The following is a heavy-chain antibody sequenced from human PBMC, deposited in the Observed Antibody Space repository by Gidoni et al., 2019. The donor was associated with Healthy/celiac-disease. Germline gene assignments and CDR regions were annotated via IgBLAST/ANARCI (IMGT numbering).Heavy chain of an antibody. Sequence: EVQLVESGGGLVQPGGSLRLSCAASGFTFSSSWMSWVRQAPGKGLEWVANIKQDGSEKYYVDSVKGRFTISRDNAKNSLYLRMNSLRAEDTAVYYCARDGVVPAAIDYYGMDVWGQGTTVTVSS. CDR3: ARDGVVPAAIDYYGMDV. CDR2: IKQDGSEK. J-gene: IGHJ6*02. CDR1: GFTFSSSW. V-gene: IGHV3-7*01. D-gene: IGHD2-2*02.